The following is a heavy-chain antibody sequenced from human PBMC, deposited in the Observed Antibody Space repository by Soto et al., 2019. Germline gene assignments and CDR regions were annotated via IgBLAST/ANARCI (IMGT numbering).Heavy chain of an antibody. CDR2: IYYSGST. CDR3: AGSQTPYSSGWYDPWYFDL. D-gene: IGHD6-19*01. CDR1: GGSISSSSYY. V-gene: IGHV4-39*01. Sequence: QLQLQESGPGLVKPSETLSLTCTVSGGSISSSSYYWGWIRQPPGKGLEWIGRIYYSGSTYYNPSLKSRVTISVDTSKHQFSLKLSSVTPADTAVYYCAGSQTPYSSGWYDPWYFDLWGRGTLVTVSS. J-gene: IGHJ2*01.